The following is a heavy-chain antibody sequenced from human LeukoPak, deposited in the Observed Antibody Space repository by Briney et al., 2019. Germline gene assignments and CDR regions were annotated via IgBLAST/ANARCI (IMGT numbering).Heavy chain of an antibody. V-gene: IGHV3-23*01. CDR2: LSGSGDYT. CDR3: AKTTGYYSSSPLDY. Sequence: TGGSLRLSCAASGFTFSSYAMNCLRQAPGGGVEWVLRLSGSGDYTYYADSVKGRFTISRDNSKNTLYLQMNSLRAKDTAGYYCAKTTGYYSSSPLDYWGRGTLVTVSS. CDR1: GFTFSSYA. J-gene: IGHJ4*02. D-gene: IGHD3-9*01.